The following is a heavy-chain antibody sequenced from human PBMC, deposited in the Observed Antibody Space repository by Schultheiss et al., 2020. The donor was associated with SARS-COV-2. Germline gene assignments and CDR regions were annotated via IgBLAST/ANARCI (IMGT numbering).Heavy chain of an antibody. CDR3: ARQPRKLRTMIVAGGFDY. CDR1: GGSISSYY. J-gene: IGHJ4*02. V-gene: IGHV4-59*08. D-gene: IGHD3-22*01. Sequence: SETLSLTFTVSGGSISSYYWSWIRQPPGKGLEWIGYIYYSGSTNYNPSLKSRVTISVDTSKNQFSLKLSSVTAADTAVYYCARQPRKLRTMIVAGGFDYWGQGTLVTVSS. CDR2: IYYSGST.